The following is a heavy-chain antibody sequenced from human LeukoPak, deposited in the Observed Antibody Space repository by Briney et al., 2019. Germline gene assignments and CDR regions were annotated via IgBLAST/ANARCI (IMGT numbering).Heavy chain of an antibody. Sequence: SETLSLTCTVSGYSISSGHYWGWIRQPPGKGLEWIGSIYHGETTYYNPSLKTRLTISVDTSKNQFSLKLSSVTAADTAVYYCARSGGYFDWLPSSYWGQGTLVTVSS. D-gene: IGHD3-9*01. V-gene: IGHV4-38-2*02. CDR3: ARSGGYFDWLPSSY. CDR1: GYSISSGHY. J-gene: IGHJ4*02. CDR2: IYHGETT.